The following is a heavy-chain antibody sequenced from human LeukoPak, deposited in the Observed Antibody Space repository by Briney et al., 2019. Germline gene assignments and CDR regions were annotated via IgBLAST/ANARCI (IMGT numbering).Heavy chain of an antibody. CDR1: GFTFGDYA. CDR3: TRDRDFDFWSGFSDY. V-gene: IGHV3-49*03. Sequence: PGGSLRLSCTASGFTFGDYAMSWLRQAPGKGLEWVGFIRSKAYGGTTEYAASVKGRFTISRDDSKSIAYLQMNSLKTEDTAVYYCTRDRDFDFWSGFSDYWGQGTLATVSS. CDR2: IRSKAYGGTT. J-gene: IGHJ4*02. D-gene: IGHD3-3*01.